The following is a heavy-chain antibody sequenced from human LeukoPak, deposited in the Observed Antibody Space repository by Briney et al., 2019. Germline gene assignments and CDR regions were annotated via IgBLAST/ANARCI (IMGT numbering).Heavy chain of an antibody. D-gene: IGHD1-7*01. CDR3: ARVRNWNYGGGFDY. Sequence: SETLSLTCTVSGGSISSSSYYWGWIRQPPGKGLEWIGSIYYSGSTYYNPSLKSRVTISVDTSKNQFSLKLSSVTAADTAVYYCARVRNWNYGGGFDYWGQGTLVTVSS. J-gene: IGHJ4*02. CDR2: IYYSGST. V-gene: IGHV4-39*07. CDR1: GGSISSSSYY.